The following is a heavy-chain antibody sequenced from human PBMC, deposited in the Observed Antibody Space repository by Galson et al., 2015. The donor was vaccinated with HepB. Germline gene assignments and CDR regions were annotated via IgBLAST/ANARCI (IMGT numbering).Heavy chain of an antibody. CDR2: ISGSGGST. J-gene: IGHJ4*02. Sequence: SLRLSCAASGFTFSSYAMRWVRQAPGKGLEWVSAISGSGGSTYYADSVKGRFTISRDNSKNTLYLQMNSLRAEDTAVYYCAKDLMGPTAVAPLGYWGQGTLVTVSS. CDR1: GFTFSSYA. V-gene: IGHV3-23*01. CDR3: AKDLMGPTAVAPLGY. D-gene: IGHD2-8*01.